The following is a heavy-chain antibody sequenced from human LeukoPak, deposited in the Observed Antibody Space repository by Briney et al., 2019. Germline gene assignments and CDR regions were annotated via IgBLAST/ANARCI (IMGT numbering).Heavy chain of an antibody. Sequence: GRSLRLSCAASGFTFSSYGMHWVRQAPGKGLEWVAVIWYDGSNTYYTDSVKGRFTISRDNSKNTLYLQMNSLRAEDTAVYYCARDGNIALAGLYYYYGMYIWGQGATVTVSS. CDR2: IWYDGSNT. CDR3: ARDGNIALAGLYYYYGMYI. J-gene: IGHJ6*02. D-gene: IGHD6-19*01. CDR1: GFTFSSYG. V-gene: IGHV3-33*01.